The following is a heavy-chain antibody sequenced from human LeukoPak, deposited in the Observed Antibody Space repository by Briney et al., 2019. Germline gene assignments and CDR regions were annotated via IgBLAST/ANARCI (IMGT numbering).Heavy chain of an antibody. Sequence: GGSLRLSYATSQFNFNNFGMTWVRQAPGEGLEWVASISGNGAGTQYADSVQGRFAISRDNSKNTLYLQMNSLRAEDSAVYYCARDPRFCTDGVCPDLGWGQGTLVTVSS. D-gene: IGHD2-8*01. J-gene: IGHJ4*02. CDR3: ARDPRFCTDGVCPDLG. V-gene: IGHV3-23*01. CDR2: ISGNGAGT. CDR1: QFNFNNFG.